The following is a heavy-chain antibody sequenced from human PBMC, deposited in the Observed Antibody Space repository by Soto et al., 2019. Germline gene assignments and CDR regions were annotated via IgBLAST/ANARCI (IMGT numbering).Heavy chain of an antibody. J-gene: IGHJ3*02. V-gene: IGHV3-23*01. Sequence: EVQLLESGGGLVQPGGSLRLSCAASGFTFSSYAMSWVRQAPGTGLEWVSAISGSGGSTYYADSVKGRFTISRDNSKNTLYLHMNSLRAEDTAVYYCAKDRCSGGSCYSQAFDIWGQGTMVTVSS. CDR1: GFTFSSYA. CDR2: ISGSGGST. CDR3: AKDRCSGGSCYSQAFDI. D-gene: IGHD2-15*01.